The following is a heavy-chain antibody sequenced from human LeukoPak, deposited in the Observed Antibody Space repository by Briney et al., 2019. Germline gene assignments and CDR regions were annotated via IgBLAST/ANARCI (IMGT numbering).Heavy chain of an antibody. J-gene: IGHJ4*02. V-gene: IGHV1-8*02. D-gene: IGHD7-27*01. CDR3: VRTPPNWGFDY. CDR2: MSPNSGDT. Sequence: ASVKVSCKASGGTFSSYAISWVRQAPGQGLEWMGWMSPNSGDTGYAQKFQGRVTMTSDSSISTAYMELSSLRSEDTAIYYCVRTPPNWGFDYWGQGTLVTVSS. CDR1: GGTFSSYA.